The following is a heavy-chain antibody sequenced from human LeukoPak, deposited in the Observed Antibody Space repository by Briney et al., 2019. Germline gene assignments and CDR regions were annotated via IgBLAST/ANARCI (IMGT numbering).Heavy chain of an antibody. CDR3: ARFTTVKGFDY. D-gene: IGHD4-11*01. CDR1: GGSISSGGYS. V-gene: IGHV4-30-2*01. J-gene: IGHJ4*02. Sequence: PSQTLSLTCAVSGGSISSGGYSWSWIRQPPGKGLEWIGYIYHSGSTYYNPSLKSRVTISVDTSKNQFSLKLSSVTAADTAVYYCARFTTVKGFDYWGQGTLVTVSS. CDR2: IYHSGST.